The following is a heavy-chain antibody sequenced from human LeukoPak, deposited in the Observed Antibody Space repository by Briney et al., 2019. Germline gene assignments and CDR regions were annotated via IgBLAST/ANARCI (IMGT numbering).Heavy chain of an antibody. CDR3: ANDNRGETGYFDY. CDR2: ISGSGGST. V-gene: IGHV3-23*01. J-gene: IGHJ4*02. CDR1: GFTFSSYA. D-gene: IGHD1-14*01. Sequence: GGSLRLSCAASGFTFSSYAMSWVRQAPGKGLEWVSAISGSGGSTYYADSVKGRFTISRDNSKNTLYLQMNSLRAEDTAVYYCANDNRGETGYFDYWGQGTLVTVSS.